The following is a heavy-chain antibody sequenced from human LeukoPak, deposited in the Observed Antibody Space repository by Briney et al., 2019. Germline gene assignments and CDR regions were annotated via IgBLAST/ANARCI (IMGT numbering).Heavy chain of an antibody. CDR3: ARDHNYYGTGSYPYYYRMDV. D-gene: IGHD3-10*01. J-gene: IGHJ6*02. V-gene: IGHV3-30-3*01. Sequence: GGSLRLSCVASGFTFSSYAMHWVRQAPGRGLEWVAVISYDGSNKYYADSVKGRFTISRDNSKNTLYLQMNSLRAEDTAVYYCARDHNYYGTGSYPYYYRMDVWGQGTTVTVSS. CDR1: GFTFSSYA. CDR2: ISYDGSNK.